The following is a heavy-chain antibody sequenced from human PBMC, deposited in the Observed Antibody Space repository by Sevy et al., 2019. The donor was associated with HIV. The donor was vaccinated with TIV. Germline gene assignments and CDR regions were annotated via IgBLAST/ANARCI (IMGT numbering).Heavy chain of an antibody. CDR3: ARDKYYDSSGYPDY. D-gene: IGHD3-22*01. CDR1: GFTFSSYA. V-gene: IGHV3-30-3*01. J-gene: IGHJ4*02. CDR2: ISYDGSNK. Sequence: GGSLRLSCAASGFTFSSYAMHWVRQAPGKGLEWVAVISYDGSNKYYEDSVKGRFTISRDNYKNTLYLQMNSLRAEDTAVYYYARDKYYDSSGYPDYWGQGTMVTVSS.